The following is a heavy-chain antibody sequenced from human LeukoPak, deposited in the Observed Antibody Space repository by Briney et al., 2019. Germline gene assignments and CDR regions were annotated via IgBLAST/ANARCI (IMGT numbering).Heavy chain of an antibody. CDR1: GGSISSYY. V-gene: IGHV4-59*01. CDR3: ARDSRSSGSGWYRGWFDP. D-gene: IGHD6-19*01. J-gene: IGHJ5*02. CDR2: IYYSGST. Sequence: PSETLSLTCTVSGGSISSYYWSWIRQPPGKGLEWIGYIYYSGSTNYNPSLKSRVTISVDTSKNQFSLKLSSVTAADTAVYYCARDSRSSGSGWYRGWFDPWGQGTLVTVSS.